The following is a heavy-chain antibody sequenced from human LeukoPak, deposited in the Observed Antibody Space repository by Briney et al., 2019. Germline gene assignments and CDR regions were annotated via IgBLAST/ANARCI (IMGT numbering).Heavy chain of an antibody. J-gene: IGHJ5*02. CDR1: GGSISSGGYY. Sequence: SQTLSLTCTVSGGSISSGGYYWSWIRQHPGKGLEWIGYIYYSGSTYYNPSLKSRVTISVDTSKNQFSLKLSSVTAADTAVYYCARVVRRPSAWFEPWGQGTLVTVSS. CDR2: IYYSGST. V-gene: IGHV4-31*03. CDR3: ARVVRRPSAWFEP. D-gene: IGHD3-3*01.